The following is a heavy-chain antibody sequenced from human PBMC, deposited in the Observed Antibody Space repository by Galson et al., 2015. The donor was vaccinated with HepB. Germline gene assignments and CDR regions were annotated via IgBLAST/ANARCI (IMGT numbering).Heavy chain of an antibody. CDR2: IYYSGST. D-gene: IGHD6-19*01. V-gene: IGHV4-59*01. CDR1: GGSISSYY. J-gene: IGHJ4*02. Sequence: SETLSLTCTVSGGSISSYYWSWIRQPPGKGLEWIGYIYYSGSTNYNPSLKSRVTISVDTSKNQFSLKLSSVTAADTAVYYCARDQGSGWYEPDYWGQGTLVTVSS. CDR3: ARDQGSGWYEPDY.